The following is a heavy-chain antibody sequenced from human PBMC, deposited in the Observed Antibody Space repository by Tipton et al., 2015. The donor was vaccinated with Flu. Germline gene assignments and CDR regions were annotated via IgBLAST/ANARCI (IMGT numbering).Heavy chain of an antibody. CDR3: ARGPEQWLVNPHYFDY. D-gene: IGHD6-19*01. Sequence: TLSLTCTVSGYSISSGYCWGWIRQPPGKGLEWIGNIYHRWSTYYNPSLKSRVTISVDTSKNQFSLKLSSVTAADTAVYYCARGPEQWLVNPHYFDYWGQGTLVTVSS. CDR2: IYHRWST. J-gene: IGHJ4*02. V-gene: IGHV4-38-2*02. CDR1: GYSISSGYC.